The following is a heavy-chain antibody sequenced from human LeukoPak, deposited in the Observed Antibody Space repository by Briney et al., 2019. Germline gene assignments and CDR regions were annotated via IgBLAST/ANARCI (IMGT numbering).Heavy chain of an antibody. J-gene: IGHJ4*02. V-gene: IGHV3-23*01. Sequence: GGSLRLSCAASGVTLSTYAMSWARQAPGKGLEWVSGISSSGSGDNTYYADSVKGRFTISRDNAKNSLYLQMNSLRDEDTAVYYCARDSDDGGYSDYWGQGTLVTVSS. CDR3: ARDSDDGGYSDY. CDR1: GVTLSTYA. CDR2: ISSSGSGDNT. D-gene: IGHD4-23*01.